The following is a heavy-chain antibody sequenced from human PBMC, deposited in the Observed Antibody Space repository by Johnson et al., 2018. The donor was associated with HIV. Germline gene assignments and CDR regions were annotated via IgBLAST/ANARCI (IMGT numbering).Heavy chain of an antibody. J-gene: IGHJ3*02. Sequence: VQLVESGGGLVQPGRSLRLSCVASGFMFDDYAMHWVRQGPGKGLEWVAGISWNSNNIDYADSVKGRFTISRDNAKNSLYLQMNSLRVEDTALYYCARGRPWGWELRRDAFDIWGQGTMVSVSS. V-gene: IGHV3-9*01. D-gene: IGHD1-26*01. CDR1: GFMFDDYA. CDR3: ARGRPWGWELRRDAFDI. CDR2: ISWNSNNI.